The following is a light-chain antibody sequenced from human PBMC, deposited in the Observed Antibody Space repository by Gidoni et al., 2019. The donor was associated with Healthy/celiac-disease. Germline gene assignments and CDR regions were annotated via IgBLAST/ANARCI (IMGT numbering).Light chain of an antibody. CDR1: QSLVHSDGNTY. Sequence: DGVLNQAPLSLPVPLGQRDSNSCRSSQSLVHSDGNTYLDWFQQRPGQSQTRRIYKVSNRDSRVPDRFSCSGSGTEFTLKISMVDAEDVGVYSCIQGTHWPPNTVGQXTKLEIK. V-gene: IGKV2-30*02. J-gene: IGKJ2*01. CDR3: IQGTHWPPNT. CDR2: KVS.